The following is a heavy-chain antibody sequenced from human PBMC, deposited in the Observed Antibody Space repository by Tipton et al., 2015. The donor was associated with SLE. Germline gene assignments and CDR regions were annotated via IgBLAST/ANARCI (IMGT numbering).Heavy chain of an antibody. CDR2: IHYSGST. V-gene: IGHV4-39*07. CDR3: AKGRQKNYADHAY. Sequence: TLSLTCTVSGGSISSRSHYWGWIRQPPGKGLEWIGSIHYSGSTYYNPSLKSRVTISVDTSKNQFSLKLTSVTAADTAVYYCAKGRQKNYADHAYWGQGTLVTVSS. D-gene: IGHD4-17*01. CDR1: GGSISSRSHY. J-gene: IGHJ4*02.